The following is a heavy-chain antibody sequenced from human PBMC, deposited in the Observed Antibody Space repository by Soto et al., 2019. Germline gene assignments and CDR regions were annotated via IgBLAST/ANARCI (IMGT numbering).Heavy chain of an antibody. CDR3: ARAVSGSYYFDY. J-gene: IGHJ4*02. CDR1: GFTVSSNY. D-gene: IGHD6-19*01. CDR2: IYSGGST. Sequence: GGGLRRSCAASGFTVSSNYMSWVGQSPGKGLEWVSVIYSGGSTYYADSVKGRFTISRDNSKNTLYLQMNSLRAEDTAVYYCARAVSGSYYFDYWGQGTLVTVSS. V-gene: IGHV3-53*01.